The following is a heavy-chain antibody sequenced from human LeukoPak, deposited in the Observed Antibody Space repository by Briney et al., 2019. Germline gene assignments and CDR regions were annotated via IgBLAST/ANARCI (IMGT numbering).Heavy chain of an antibody. CDR1: GFTFSSYG. CDR3: AKDPKSRYCSSTSCYLDY. Sequence: GGSLRLSCAASGFTFSSYGMHWVRQAPGKGLEWVAVIWYDGSNKYYADSVKGRFTISRDNSKNTLYLQMNSLRAEDTAVYYCAKDPKSRYCSSTSCYLDYWGQGTLVTVSS. D-gene: IGHD2-2*01. V-gene: IGHV3-33*06. J-gene: IGHJ4*02. CDR2: IWYDGSNK.